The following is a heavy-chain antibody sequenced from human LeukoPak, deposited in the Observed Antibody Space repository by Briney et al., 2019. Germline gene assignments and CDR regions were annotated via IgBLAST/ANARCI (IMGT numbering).Heavy chain of an antibody. V-gene: IGHV1-2*02. CDR1: GYTFTGYY. J-gene: IGHJ4*02. CDR3: ARVYDSSGYSIDY. D-gene: IGHD3-22*01. CDR2: INPNSGGT. Sequence: ASVKVSCKASGYTFTGYYMHWVRQAPGQGLEWMGWINPNSGGTNYAQKFQGRVTMTRDTSIGTAYMELSRLRSDDTAVYYCARVYDSSGYSIDYWGQGTLVTVSS.